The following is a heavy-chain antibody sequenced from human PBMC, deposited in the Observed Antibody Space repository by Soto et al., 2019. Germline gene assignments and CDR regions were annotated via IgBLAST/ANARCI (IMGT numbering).Heavy chain of an antibody. CDR1: DGSISSYY. Sequence: PTETLPLTGTVSDGSISSYYWSWIRQPPGKGLEWIGYIDYSGGTSYNPSPQSRVTISIDTSTKQFFLKLSSVTAADTAVYYCVRQGFGRLHGLVDVWGQGTTVTVSS. CDR2: IDYSGGT. J-gene: IGHJ6*02. V-gene: IGHV4-59*08. D-gene: IGHD3-10*01. CDR3: VRQGFGRLHGLVDV.